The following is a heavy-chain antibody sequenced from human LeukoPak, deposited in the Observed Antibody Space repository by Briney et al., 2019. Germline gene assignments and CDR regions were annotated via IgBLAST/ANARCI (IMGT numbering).Heavy chain of an antibody. CDR2: IIPIFGTA. J-gene: IGHJ4*02. D-gene: IGHD4/OR15-4a*01. Sequence: SVKVSCKASGGTFSSYAIRWVRQAPGQGLEWMGRIIPIFGTANYAQKFQGRVTITTDESTSTAYMELSSLRSEDTAVYYCARGVFYGGNPYFDYWGQGTLVTVSS. CDR3: ARGVFYGGNPYFDY. V-gene: IGHV1-69*05. CDR1: GGTFSSYA.